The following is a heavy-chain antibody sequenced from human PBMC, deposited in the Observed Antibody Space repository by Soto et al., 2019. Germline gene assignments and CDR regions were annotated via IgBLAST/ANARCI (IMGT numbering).Heavy chain of an antibody. J-gene: IGHJ4*02. CDR1: GFTFSSYA. V-gene: IGHV3-30-3*01. CDR3: ARVWDYGEFGHLDDY. D-gene: IGHD4-17*01. CDR2: ISYDGSNK. Sequence: QVQLVESGGGVIQPGRSLRLSCAASGFTFSSYAMHWVRQAPGKGLELVAVISYDGSNKYYADSVKGRFTISRHNSKNTLYLQMNSLRAEDTAVYYCARVWDYGEFGHLDDYWGQGTLVTVSA.